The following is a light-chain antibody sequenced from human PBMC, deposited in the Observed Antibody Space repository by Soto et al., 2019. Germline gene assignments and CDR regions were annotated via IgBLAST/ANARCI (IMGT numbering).Light chain of an antibody. CDR1: SSDVSSYNR. Sequence: QSVLTQPPSVSGSPGQSVTISCTGTSSDVSSYNRVSWYQQPPGTAPKLMIYEVSNRPSGVPDRFSGSKSGNTASLTISGLQAEDEADYYCSSYTSSSTLVLGGGTKLTVL. J-gene: IGLJ2*01. CDR2: EVS. V-gene: IGLV2-18*02. CDR3: SSYTSSSTLV.